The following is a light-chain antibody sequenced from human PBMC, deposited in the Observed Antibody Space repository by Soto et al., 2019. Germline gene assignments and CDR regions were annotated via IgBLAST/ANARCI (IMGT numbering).Light chain of an antibody. CDR1: SRDVGDNNY. Sequence: QSALTQPRSVSGSPGQSVTISCTGTSRDVGDNNYVSWYQQHPGKAPKLLISDVRPSGVPDRFSASKSGNTASLTISGLQAEDDADYYCCSYAGGYSWVFGGGTQLTVL. J-gene: IGLJ3*02. CDR3: CSYAGGYSWV. V-gene: IGLV2-11*01. CDR2: DV.